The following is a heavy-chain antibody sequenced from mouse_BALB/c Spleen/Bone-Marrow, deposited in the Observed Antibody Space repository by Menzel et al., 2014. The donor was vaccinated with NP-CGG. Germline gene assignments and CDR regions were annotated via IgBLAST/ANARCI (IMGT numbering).Heavy chain of an antibody. V-gene: IGHV2-3*01. J-gene: IGHJ4*01. CDR3: AKPEDGYAMDY. CDR1: GFSLTSNG. Sequence: VQLQESGPGLVSPSQCLSITCTVSGFSLTSNGISWVRQPPGKGLEWLGVIWGDGSTKYHSALISRLSISKDNSKSRVFLKLNSLHTDDTATYYCAKPEDGYAMDYWGQGTSVTVSS. CDR2: IWGDGST. D-gene: IGHD2-3*01.